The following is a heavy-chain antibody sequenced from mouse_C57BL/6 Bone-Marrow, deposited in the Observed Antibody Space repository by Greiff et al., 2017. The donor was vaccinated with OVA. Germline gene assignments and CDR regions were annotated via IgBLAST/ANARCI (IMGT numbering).Heavy chain of an antibody. J-gene: IGHJ3*01. Sequence: VQLQQSGPGLAKPSQSLSLTCSVTGYSITSGYYWNWIRQFPGNKLEWMGYISYDGSNNYNPSLKNRISITRDTSKNQFFLKLNSVTTEDTATYYCARGVYSGFAYWGQGTLVTVSA. CDR3: ARGVYSGFAY. CDR1: GYSITSGYY. D-gene: IGHD2-12*01. CDR2: ISYDGSN. V-gene: IGHV3-6*01.